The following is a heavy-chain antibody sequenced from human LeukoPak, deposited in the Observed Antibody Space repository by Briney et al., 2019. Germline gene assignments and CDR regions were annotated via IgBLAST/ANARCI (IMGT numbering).Heavy chain of an antibody. CDR2: IDGDGGDT. D-gene: IGHD2-2*01. CDR3: ALDPQYDFDY. CDR1: GFTFSNYG. Sequence: GGSLRLSCAASGFTFSNYGMTWVRQAPGKGLEWVSTIDGDGGDTHYADSVKGRFTISRDNFKNTLYPQMNSLRAEDTAVYYCALDPQYDFDYWGQGTLVTVSS. J-gene: IGHJ4*02. V-gene: IGHV3-23*01.